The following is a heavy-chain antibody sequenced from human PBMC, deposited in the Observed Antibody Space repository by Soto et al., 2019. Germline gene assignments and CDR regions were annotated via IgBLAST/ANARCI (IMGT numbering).Heavy chain of an antibody. D-gene: IGHD6-13*01. Sequence: EVQLVESGGGLVKPGGSLRLSCAASGFTFSSYSMNWVRQAPGKGLEWVSSISSSSSYIYYADSVKGRFTISRDNAQNSLYLQMNGLRAEDTAVYYCARVRQGAAWDAFDIWGQGTMVTVSS. CDR1: GFTFSSYS. CDR3: ARVRQGAAWDAFDI. CDR2: ISSSSSYI. J-gene: IGHJ3*02. V-gene: IGHV3-21*01.